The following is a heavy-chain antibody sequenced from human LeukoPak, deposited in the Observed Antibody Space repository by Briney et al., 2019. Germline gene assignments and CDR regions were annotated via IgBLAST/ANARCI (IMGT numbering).Heavy chain of an antibody. D-gene: IGHD3-10*01. Sequence: GGSLRLSCAASGFTLSIYWMSWVRQAPGKGLEWVADIKHDGSEKYYVDSVKGRFTISRDNAKNSLFLQMNSLRAEDTAVYYCTRDSQGSGMYSVVYWGQGTLVTVSS. CDR2: IKHDGSEK. V-gene: IGHV3-7*05. CDR1: GFTLSIYW. CDR3: TRDSQGSGMYSVVY. J-gene: IGHJ4*02.